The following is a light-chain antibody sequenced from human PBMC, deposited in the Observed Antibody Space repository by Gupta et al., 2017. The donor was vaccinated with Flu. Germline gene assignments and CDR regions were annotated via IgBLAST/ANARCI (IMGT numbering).Light chain of an antibody. CDR1: QGISSW. CDR2: AAS. Sequence: LSSLSASVGDRVTITCRASQGISSWLAWYQQKPEQSPKSLISAASNLQSGVPSRFSGSGSGTDFTLTISNLQPEDSATYYCQQDNDYPLTFGGGTKVEIK. CDR3: QQDNDYPLT. V-gene: IGKV1D-16*01. J-gene: IGKJ4*01.